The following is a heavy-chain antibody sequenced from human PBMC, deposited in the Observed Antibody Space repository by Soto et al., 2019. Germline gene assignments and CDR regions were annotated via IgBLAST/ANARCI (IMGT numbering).Heavy chain of an antibody. V-gene: IGHV1-8*01. J-gene: IGHJ5*02. CDR1: GYTFTSYD. CDR2: MNPNSGNT. CDR3: ARIPKDDFWSGYPRADNWFDP. D-gene: IGHD3-3*01. Sequence: QVQLVQSGAEVKKPGASVKVSCKASGYTFTSYDINWVRQATGQGLEWMGWMNPNSGNTGYARKFQGRVTMTRNTSISTAYMELSSLRSEDTAVYYCARIPKDDFWSGYPRADNWFDPWGQGTLVTVSS.